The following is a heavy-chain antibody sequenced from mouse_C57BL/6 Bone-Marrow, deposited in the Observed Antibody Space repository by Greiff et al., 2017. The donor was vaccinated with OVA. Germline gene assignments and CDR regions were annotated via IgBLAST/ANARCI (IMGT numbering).Heavy chain of an antibody. CDR2: IYPGCGST. Sequence: VQLQQPGAELVKPGASVKMSCKASGYTFTSYWITWVKPRPGQGLEWIGDIYPGCGSTTYNEKFKSKATLTVDTSSSTAYMQLSSLTTEDYAVYYCARRRFYFDVWGTGTTVTVSS. CDR1: GYTFTSYW. J-gene: IGHJ1*03. CDR3: ARRRFYFDV. V-gene: IGHV1-55*01.